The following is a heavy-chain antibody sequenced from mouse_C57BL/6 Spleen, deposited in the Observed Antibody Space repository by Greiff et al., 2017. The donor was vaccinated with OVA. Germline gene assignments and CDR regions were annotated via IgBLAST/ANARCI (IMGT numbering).Heavy chain of an antibody. J-gene: IGHJ2*01. CDR2: ISDGGSYT. V-gene: IGHV5-4*01. CDR3: AREALGPLYFDY. CDR1: GFTFSSYA. D-gene: IGHD4-1*01. Sequence: EVKLVESGGGLVKPGGSLKLSCAASGFTFSSYAMSWVRQTPEKRLEWVATISDGGSYTYYPDNVKGRFTISRDNAKNNLYLQMSHLKSEDTAMYYCAREALGPLYFDYWGQGTTRTVSS.